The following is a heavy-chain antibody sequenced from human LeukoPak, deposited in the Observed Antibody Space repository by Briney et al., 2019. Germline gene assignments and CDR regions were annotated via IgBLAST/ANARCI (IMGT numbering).Heavy chain of an antibody. CDR2: IKEDGGEK. CDR1: GFTLRNYW. J-gene: IGHJ6*03. CDR3: ARDLSDWNPFHYYYYYYYMDV. V-gene: IGHV3-7*01. D-gene: IGHD1-1*01. Sequence: GSLRLSCAASGFTLRNYWMGLVRQASGEGLGWVANIKEDGGEKNYVDSVKGRFTISRDNAKNSLYLQMNSLRAEDTAVYYCARDLSDWNPFHYYYYYYYMDVWGKGTTVTVSS.